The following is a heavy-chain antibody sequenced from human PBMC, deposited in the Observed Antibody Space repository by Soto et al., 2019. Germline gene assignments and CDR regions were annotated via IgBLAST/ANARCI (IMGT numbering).Heavy chain of an antibody. CDR3: ARGNLARRKHRDF. CDR1: GYSLTNFA. CDR2: INGGNGDT. J-gene: IGHJ4*02. Sequence: QVQLVQSETEVKKPGDSVRVSCRASGYSLTNFAMHWVRRAPGHRLEWMGWINGGNGDTRFSHEFQGRVAITRDTSANTAYMELTSLRSEDTAVYYCARGNLARRKHRDFWGQGTLAIVSS. V-gene: IGHV1-3*01.